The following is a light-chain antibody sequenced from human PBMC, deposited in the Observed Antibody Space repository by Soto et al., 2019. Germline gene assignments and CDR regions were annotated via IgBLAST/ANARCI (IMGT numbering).Light chain of an antibody. CDR1: SSDVGGYNY. Sequence: QSALTQPPSASGSPGQSVTISCTGTSSDVGGYNYVSWYQQHPGKAPKLMIYDVSKRPSGVPDRFSGSKSGNTASLTVSGLQAVDEADYYCSSYAGSNNYVFGTGTKVTVL. J-gene: IGLJ1*01. CDR3: SSYAGSNNYV. V-gene: IGLV2-8*01. CDR2: DVS.